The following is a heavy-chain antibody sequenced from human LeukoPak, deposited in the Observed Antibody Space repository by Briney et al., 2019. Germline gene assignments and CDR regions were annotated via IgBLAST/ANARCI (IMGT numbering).Heavy chain of an antibody. CDR1: GFIFSSYG. CDR2: ISYDGSNK. Sequence: GRSLRLSCAAAGFIFSSYGMHWVRQAPGKGLEWVAVISYDGSNKYYAGSVKGRCTISRDNSKNTLYLQMNSLRAEDTAVYYCAKGALLRSDAFDIWGQGTMVTVSS. CDR3: AKGALLRSDAFDI. J-gene: IGHJ3*02. V-gene: IGHV3-30*18. D-gene: IGHD2-15*01.